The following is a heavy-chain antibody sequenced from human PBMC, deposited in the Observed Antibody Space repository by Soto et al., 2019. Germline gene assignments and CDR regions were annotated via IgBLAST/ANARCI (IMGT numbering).Heavy chain of an antibody. J-gene: IGHJ4*02. CDR2: IIPIFGTA. CDR1: GGTFSSYA. CDR3: ARDGDSGNAGFDY. V-gene: IGHV1-69*13. D-gene: IGHD5-12*01. Sequence: ASVKVSCKASGGTFSSYAISWVRQAPGQGLEWMGGIIPIFGTANYAQKFQGRVTITADESTSTAYMELSSLRSEDTAVYYCARDGDSGNAGFDYWGQCTLVTVSS.